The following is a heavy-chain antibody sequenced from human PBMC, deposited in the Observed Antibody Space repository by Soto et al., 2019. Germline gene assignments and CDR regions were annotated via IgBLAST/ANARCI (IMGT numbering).Heavy chain of an antibody. J-gene: IGHJ5*02. CDR3: ATQGSPDCSSTSCYGRGVDP. Sequence: GGSLRLSCTASGFTFSSYAMSWVRQAPGKGLEWVSAISGSGGSTYYADSVKGRFTISRDNSKNTLYLQMNSLRAEDTAVYYCATQGSPDCSSTSCYGRGVDPWGQGTLVTVSS. CDR1: GFTFSSYA. D-gene: IGHD2-2*01. V-gene: IGHV3-23*01. CDR2: ISGSGGST.